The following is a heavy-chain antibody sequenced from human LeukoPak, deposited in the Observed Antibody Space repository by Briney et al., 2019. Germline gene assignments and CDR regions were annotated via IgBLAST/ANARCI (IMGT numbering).Heavy chain of an antibody. CDR3: AKLGSSYDDFDY. J-gene: IGHJ4*02. Sequence: GGSLRLSCAASGFTFDDYAMHWVRQAPGKGLEWVSGISWNSGSIGYADSVKGRSTISRDNAKNSLYLQMNSLRAEDTALYYCAKLGSSYDDFDYWGQGTLVTVSS. CDR2: ISWNSGSI. D-gene: IGHD6-6*01. V-gene: IGHV3-9*01. CDR1: GFTFDDYA.